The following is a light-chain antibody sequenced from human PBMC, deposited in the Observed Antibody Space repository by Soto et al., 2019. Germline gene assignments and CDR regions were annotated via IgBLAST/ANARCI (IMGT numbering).Light chain of an antibody. Sequence: DIQMTQSPSTLSASVEDRVTITGRASQSISSWLAWYQQKPGKAPKLLIYKASSLESGVPSRFSGSGSGTEFTLTISSLQPDDFATYYCQQYNSYSPWTFGQGTKVDIK. CDR2: KAS. V-gene: IGKV1-5*03. CDR1: QSISSW. J-gene: IGKJ1*01. CDR3: QQYNSYSPWT.